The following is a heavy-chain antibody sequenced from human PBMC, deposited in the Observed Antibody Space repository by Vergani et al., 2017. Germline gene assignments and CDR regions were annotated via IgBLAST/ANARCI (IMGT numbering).Heavy chain of an antibody. CDR1: GFTFSACP. D-gene: IGHD2-15*01. CDR2: ISARYPST. J-gene: IGHJ6*02. Sequence: EVQLSQSGGGVIQPGGSVRLSCAASGFTFSACPMTWVRQAPGKGLEWVSAISARYPSTYYADSVKGRFTISRDNSKNMLYLQMNSLRAEDTAVYYCAKVQDPYYYYGMDVWGQ. CDR3: AKVQDPYYYYGMDV. V-gene: IGHV3-23*01.